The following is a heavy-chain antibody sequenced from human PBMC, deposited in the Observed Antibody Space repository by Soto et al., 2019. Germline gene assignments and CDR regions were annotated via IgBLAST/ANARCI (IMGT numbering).Heavy chain of an antibody. Sequence: AASGFTFSSYAMHWVRQAPGKGLEWVAVISYDGSNKYYADSVKGRFTISRDNSKNTLYLQLNSLRAEDTAVYYCARDKRDLRFLEWSYYFDYWGQGTLVTVSS. CDR3: ARDKRDLRFLEWSYYFDY. V-gene: IGHV3-30-3*01. D-gene: IGHD3-3*01. CDR1: GFTFSSYA. CDR2: ISYDGSNK. J-gene: IGHJ4*02.